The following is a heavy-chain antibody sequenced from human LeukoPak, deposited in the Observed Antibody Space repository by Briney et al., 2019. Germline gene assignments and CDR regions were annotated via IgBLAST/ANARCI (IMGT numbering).Heavy chain of an antibody. J-gene: IGHJ4*02. CDR3: AKDLSRLRTAIFDY. CDR2: ISYDGSNK. D-gene: IGHD3-16*01. V-gene: IGHV3-30-3*01. Sequence: GGSLRLSCAASGFTFSSYAMHWVRQAPGKGLEWVAVISYDGSNKYYADSVKGRFTISRDNSKNTLYLQMNSLRAEDTAVYYCAKDLSRLRTAIFDYWGQGTLVTVSS. CDR1: GFTFSSYA.